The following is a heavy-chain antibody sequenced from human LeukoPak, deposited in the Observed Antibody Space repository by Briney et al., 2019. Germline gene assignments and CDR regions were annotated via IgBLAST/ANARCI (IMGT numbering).Heavy chain of an antibody. J-gene: IGHJ4*02. V-gene: IGHV1-2*02. CDR3: ARPDYGSGNYYYFEY. CDR1: GYTFTGYY. D-gene: IGHD3-10*01. CDR2: INPNSGGT. Sequence: ASVKDSCKASGYTFTGYYIHWVRQAPGHGLEWLGWINPNSGGTNYAQKFQGGVTMTRDTSINTAYMELNRLRLDDTAVYYCARPDYGSGNYYYFEYWGQGTLVTVSS.